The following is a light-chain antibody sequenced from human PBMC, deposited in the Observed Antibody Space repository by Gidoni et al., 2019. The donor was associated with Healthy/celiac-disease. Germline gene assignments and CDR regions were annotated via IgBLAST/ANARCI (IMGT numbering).Light chain of an antibody. CDR2: WAS. V-gene: IGKV4-1*01. J-gene: IGKJ4*01. Sequence: DIVMTQSPDSLAVSLGEWATINCKSSQSVLYSSNNKNYLAWYQQKPGQPPQLLIYWASTRESGVPDRFSGSGSGTDFTLTISSLQAEDVAVYYCQQYYSTPLTFGGGTKVEIK. CDR1: QSVLYSSNNKNY. CDR3: QQYYSTPLT.